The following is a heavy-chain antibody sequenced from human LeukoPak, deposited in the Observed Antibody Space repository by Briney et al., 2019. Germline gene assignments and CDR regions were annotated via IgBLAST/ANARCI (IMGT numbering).Heavy chain of an antibody. V-gene: IGHV3-66*01. J-gene: IGHJ4*02. CDR1: GFTVSSNY. CDR2: IYSGGST. D-gene: IGHD3-3*01. Sequence: GGSLRLSCAASGFTVSSNYMSWVRQAPGKGLEWVSVIYSGGSTYYADSVKGRFTISRDNSKNTLYLQMNSLRAEDTAVYCCATTPFWSGYVDYWGQGTLVTVSS. CDR3: ATTPFWSGYVDY.